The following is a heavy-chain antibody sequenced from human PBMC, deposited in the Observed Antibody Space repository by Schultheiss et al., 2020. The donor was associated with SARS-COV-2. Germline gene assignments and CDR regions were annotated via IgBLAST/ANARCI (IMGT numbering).Heavy chain of an antibody. D-gene: IGHD3-3*01. Sequence: SGPTLVKPTETLTLTCTVSGFSLSNARMGVSWIRQPPGKALEWIGYIYYSGSTYYNPSLKSRVTISVDTSKNQFSLKLSSVTAADTAVYYCAKGRLEWLWRNWFDPWGQGTLVTVSS. V-gene: IGHV4-31*03. CDR1: GFSLSNARMG. J-gene: IGHJ5*02. CDR3: AKGRLEWLWRNWFDP. CDR2: IYYSGST.